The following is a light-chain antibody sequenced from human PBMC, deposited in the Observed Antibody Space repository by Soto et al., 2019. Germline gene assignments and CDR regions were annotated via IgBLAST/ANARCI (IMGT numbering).Light chain of an antibody. CDR2: GAS. CDR1: QSVSSSY. Sequence: EIVLTQSPGTLSLSPGERATLSCRASQSVSSSYLAWYQQKPGQAPRLLIYGASSRATGLPDRFSGSGSGTDFTLTISRLEPEYFAVYYCHQYGSLYTFGQGTKVEIK. CDR3: HQYGSLYT. V-gene: IGKV3-20*01. J-gene: IGKJ2*01.